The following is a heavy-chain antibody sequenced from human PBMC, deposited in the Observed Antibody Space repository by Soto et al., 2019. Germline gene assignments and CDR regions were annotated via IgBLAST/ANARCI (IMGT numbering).Heavy chain of an antibody. CDR1: GFTFSSYS. Sequence: EVQLLDSGGGLVQPGGSLRLSCVASGFTFSSYSITWVRQAPGKGLEWVSGITGSGDTTWYADSVRDRFTLSRDNSTTTVYLQTDGLRAEDTAVYYWARWSGYGDLWGQGTLVTVSS. D-gene: IGHD5-12*01. CDR2: ITGSGDTT. CDR3: ARWSGYGDL. V-gene: IGHV3-23*01. J-gene: IGHJ4*02.